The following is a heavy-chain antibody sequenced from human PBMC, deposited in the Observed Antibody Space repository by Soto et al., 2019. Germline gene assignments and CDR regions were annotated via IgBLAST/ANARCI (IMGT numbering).Heavy chain of an antibody. V-gene: IGHV3-74*01. J-gene: IGHJ6*02. CDR3: ARDRLELLGHYYYGMDV. CDR1: GFTFSSYW. Sequence: GVLRLSCAASGFTFSSYWMHWVRQAPGKGLVWVSRISYDGSSTNYADSVKGRFTISRDNARNTLYVQMNSLGAEDTGVYYCARDRLELLGHYYYGMDVWGQGTTVTVSS. D-gene: IGHD3-10*01. CDR2: ISYDGSST.